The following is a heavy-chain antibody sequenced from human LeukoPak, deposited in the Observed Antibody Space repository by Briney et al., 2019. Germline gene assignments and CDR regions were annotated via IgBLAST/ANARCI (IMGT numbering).Heavy chain of an antibody. CDR1: GFSFSSHG. V-gene: IGHV3-23*01. Sequence: PGGSLRLSCAGSGFSFSSHGMNWVRQAPGKGLEWVSGISPSGDITYYTDSVRGRFTISGDNFKNTLSLQVNSLRAEDTAMYYCAKDDDWGRYKHWGQGTLVTASS. CDR2: ISPSGDIT. J-gene: IGHJ1*01. CDR3: AKDDDWGRYKH. D-gene: IGHD3-16*01.